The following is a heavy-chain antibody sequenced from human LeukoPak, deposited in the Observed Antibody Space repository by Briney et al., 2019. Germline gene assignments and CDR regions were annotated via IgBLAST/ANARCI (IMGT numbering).Heavy chain of an antibody. Sequence: PGGSLRLSCAASGFTFRAYGMHWVRQAPGKGLEWVAIISYDGSNTYYADSVKGRFTISRDNAKNSLYLQMNSLRAEDTAVYYCARVEGGSWWDYWGQGTLVTVSS. CDR2: ISYDGSNT. J-gene: IGHJ4*02. D-gene: IGHD6-13*01. CDR3: ARVEGGSWWDY. CDR1: GFTFRAYG. V-gene: IGHV3-30*03.